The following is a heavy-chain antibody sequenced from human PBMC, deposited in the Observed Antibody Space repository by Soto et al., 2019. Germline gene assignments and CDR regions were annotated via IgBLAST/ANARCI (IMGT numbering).Heavy chain of an antibody. J-gene: IGHJ4*02. CDR2: ISAHNGNT. Sequence: QVHLVQSGAEVKKPGASVKVSCKGSGYAFTTYGITWVRQAPGQGLEWMGWISAHNGNTNYAKKLQGRVTVTRDTSTSTAYMELRSLRSDDTAVYYCARGSYGDYWGQGALVTVSS. D-gene: IGHD3-10*01. V-gene: IGHV1-18*01. CDR3: ARGSYGDY. CDR1: GYAFTTYG.